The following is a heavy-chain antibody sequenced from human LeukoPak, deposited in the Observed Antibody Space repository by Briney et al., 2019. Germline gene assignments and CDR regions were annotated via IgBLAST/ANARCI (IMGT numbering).Heavy chain of an antibody. Sequence: MASETLSLTCAISGASISSTNWWIWVRQPPGKGLEWIGEMHHSGRTNYNPSLKSRITISVDKSKNQVFLRLNSVAAADTALYYCARAQEGCSRASCYLEPWGQGTLATVSS. D-gene: IGHD2-2*01. J-gene: IGHJ5*02. CDR1: GASISSTNW. CDR2: MHHSGRT. CDR3: ARAQEGCSRASCYLEP. V-gene: IGHV4-4*02.